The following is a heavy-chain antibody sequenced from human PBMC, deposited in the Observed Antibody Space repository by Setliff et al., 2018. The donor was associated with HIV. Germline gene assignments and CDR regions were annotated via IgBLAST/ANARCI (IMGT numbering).Heavy chain of an antibody. Sequence: PSETLSLTCAVYGGSFIAYHWTWIRQPPGRGLESIGEISHSGSTNYNPSLKSRVTLSIDTSKNQFSLKLTSVAAADTAVYYCARGVPLLPPNVWGQGTLVTVSS. CDR1: GGSFIAYH. D-gene: IGHD2-15*01. V-gene: IGHV4-34*01. CDR2: ISHSGST. J-gene: IGHJ4*02. CDR3: ARGVPLLPPNV.